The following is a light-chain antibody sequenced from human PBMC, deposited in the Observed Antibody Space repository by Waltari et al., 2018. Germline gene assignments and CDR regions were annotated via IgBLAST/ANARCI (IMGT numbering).Light chain of an antibody. CDR2: DVS. V-gene: IGLV2-11*01. CDR3: CSYAGSYTVV. Sequence: QSALTQPRSVSGSPGQSVTISCTGTSSDVGGYNYVSWYQPHPDKAPKFMIYDVSKRPSGVPDRFSGSKSGNTASLTISGLQAEDEADYYCCSYAGSYTVVFGGGTTLTVL. CDR1: SSDVGGYNY. J-gene: IGLJ2*01.